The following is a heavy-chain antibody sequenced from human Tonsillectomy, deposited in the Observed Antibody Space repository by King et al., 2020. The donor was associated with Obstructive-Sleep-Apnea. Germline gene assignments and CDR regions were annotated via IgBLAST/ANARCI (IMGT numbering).Heavy chain of an antibody. V-gene: IGHV4-59*01. D-gene: IGHD4/OR15-4a*01. CDR3: ARGLWGVYYFDY. CDR1: GGSISSYY. Sequence: VQLQESGPGLVKPSETLSLTCTVSGGSISSYYWSWIRQPPGKGLEWIGYIYYSGSTNYNPSLKSRVTISVDTSKNQFSLKLSSVTAADTAVYYCARGLWGVYYFDYWGQGTRVTVSS. CDR2: IYYSGST. J-gene: IGHJ4*02.